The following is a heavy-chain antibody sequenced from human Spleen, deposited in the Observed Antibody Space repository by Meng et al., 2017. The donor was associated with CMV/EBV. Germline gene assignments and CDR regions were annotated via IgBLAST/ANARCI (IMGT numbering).Heavy chain of an antibody. V-gene: IGHV1-69*02. Sequence: SVKVSCKASGYTFTGYYIHWVRQAPGQGLEWMGRIRPSIDIADYAQKFQGRLTITADHSTTTTYMELSSLRSEDTAVYYCARSIGYAMDVWGQGTMVTVSS. CDR2: IRPSIDIA. D-gene: IGHD3-10*01. CDR1: GYTFTGYY. J-gene: IGHJ6*02. CDR3: ARSIGYAMDV.